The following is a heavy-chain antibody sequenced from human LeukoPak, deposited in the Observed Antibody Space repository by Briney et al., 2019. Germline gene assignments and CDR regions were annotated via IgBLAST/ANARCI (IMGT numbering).Heavy chain of an antibody. Sequence: PSETLSLTCTVSGGPISSSSYYWGWIRQPPGKGLEWIGSIYYSGSTYYNPSLKSRVTISVDTSKNQFSLKLSSVTAADTAVYYCARDRGRDGYNWKLTYDAFEIWGQGTMVTVSS. V-gene: IGHV4-39*07. J-gene: IGHJ3*02. CDR2: IYYSGST. CDR3: ARDRGRDGYNWKLTYDAFEI. D-gene: IGHD5-24*01. CDR1: GGPISSSSYY.